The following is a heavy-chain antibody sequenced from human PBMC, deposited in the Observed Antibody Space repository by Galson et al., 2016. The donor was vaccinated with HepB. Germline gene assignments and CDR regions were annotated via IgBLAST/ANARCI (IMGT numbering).Heavy chain of an antibody. V-gene: IGHV2-70*11. D-gene: IGHD2-21*01. CDR1: GFSLRTNGMC. Sequence: PALVTPTQTLTLTCTFSGFSLRTNGMCVSWIRQPPGKALEWLARIDWDNNEYRSPSLRTRLTISKDTSKNQVVLTMTNLDPEDTATYYCARTPRYCRGDGFDGFDIWGQGTMVTVSS. J-gene: IGHJ3*02. CDR2: IDWDNNE. CDR3: ARTPRYCRGDGFDGFDI.